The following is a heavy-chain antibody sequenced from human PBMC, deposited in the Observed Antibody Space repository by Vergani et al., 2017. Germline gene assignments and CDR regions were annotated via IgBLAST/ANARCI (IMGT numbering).Heavy chain of an antibody. CDR1: GFTFSTYA. V-gene: IGHV3-30-3*01. J-gene: IGHJ3*02. CDR2: ISYDGSNK. CDR3: ARDKSDYLDAFDI. Sequence: QVQLVESGGGVVQPGRSLRLSCAASGFTFSTYAMHWVRQAPGKGLEWVAVISYDGSNKYYADSVKGRFTISRDNSKNTLYLQMNSLRAEDTAVYYCARDKSDYLDAFDIWGQGTMVTVSS. D-gene: IGHD4-17*01.